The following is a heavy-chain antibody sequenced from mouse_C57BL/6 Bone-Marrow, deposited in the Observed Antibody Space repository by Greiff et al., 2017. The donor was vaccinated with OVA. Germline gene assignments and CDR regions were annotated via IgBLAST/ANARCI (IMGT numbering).Heavy chain of an antibody. D-gene: IGHD2-4*01. CDR2: INPNNGGT. J-gene: IGHJ2*01. Sequence: VHVKQSGPELVKPGASVKMSCKASGYTFTDYNMHWVKQSHGKSLEWIGYINPNNGGTSYNQKFKGKATLTVNKSSSTAYMELRSLTSEDSAVYYCARGDYYDYDGDYWGQGTTLTVSS. CDR1: GYTFTDYN. V-gene: IGHV1-22*01. CDR3: ARGDYYDYDGDY.